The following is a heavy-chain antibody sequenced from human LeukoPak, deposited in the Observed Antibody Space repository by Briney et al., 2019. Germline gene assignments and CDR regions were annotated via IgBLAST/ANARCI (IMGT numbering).Heavy chain of an antibody. CDR3: ARDKLGRGYNWFDP. Sequence: GGSLRLSCAASGFTFSSYGMHWVRQAPGKGLEWVAVIWYGGSNKYYADSVKGRFTISRDNSKNTLYLQTNSLRAEDTAVYYCARDKLGRGYNWFDPWGQGTLVTVSS. CDR2: IWYGGSNK. V-gene: IGHV3-33*08. J-gene: IGHJ5*02. D-gene: IGHD7-27*01. CDR1: GFTFSSYG.